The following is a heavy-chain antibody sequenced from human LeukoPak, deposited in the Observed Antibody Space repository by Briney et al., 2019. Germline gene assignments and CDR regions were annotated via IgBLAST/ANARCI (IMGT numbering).Heavy chain of an antibody. Sequence: PSETLSLTCTVSGGSISSYYWSWIRQPPGKGLDWIGYIYYSGSTNYNPSLKSRVTISVDTSKNQFSLKLSSVTAADTAVYYCAREGEQWPFDYWGQGTLVTVSS. CDR2: IYYSGST. V-gene: IGHV4-59*01. J-gene: IGHJ4*02. CDR3: AREGEQWPFDY. D-gene: IGHD6-19*01. CDR1: GGSISSYY.